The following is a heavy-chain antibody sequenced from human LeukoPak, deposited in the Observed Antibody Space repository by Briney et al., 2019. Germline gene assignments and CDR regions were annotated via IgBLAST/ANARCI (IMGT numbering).Heavy chain of an antibody. CDR3: ARVMVLRGAFDI. V-gene: IGHV4-39*07. Sequence: SETLSLTCTVSGGSIGSSSYYWGWIRQPPGEGLEWIGSIYYSGSTYYNPSLKSRVTISVDTSKNQFSLKLSSVTAADTAVYYCARVMVLRGAFDIWGQGTMVAVSS. D-gene: IGHD3-10*01. CDR2: IYYSGST. CDR1: GGSIGSSSYY. J-gene: IGHJ3*02.